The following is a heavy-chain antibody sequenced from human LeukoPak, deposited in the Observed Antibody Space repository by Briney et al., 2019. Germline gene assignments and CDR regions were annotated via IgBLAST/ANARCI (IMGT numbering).Heavy chain of an antibody. CDR1: GGTFSDYT. V-gene: IGHV1-69*13. J-gene: IGHJ4*02. CDR2: IIPIFGTA. D-gene: IGHD3-22*01. CDR3: ATSAVATRITMIGVAFDY. Sequence: SVKVSCKASGGTFSDYTISWVRQAPGQGLEWMGGIIPIFGTAHYAQMLQGRVTITADESTSTAYMELSSLRSEDTAVYYCATSAVATRITMIGVAFDYWGQGTLVTVSS.